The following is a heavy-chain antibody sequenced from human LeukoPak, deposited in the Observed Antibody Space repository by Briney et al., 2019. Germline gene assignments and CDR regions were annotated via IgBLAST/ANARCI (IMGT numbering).Heavy chain of an antibody. Sequence: PSETLSLTCAVYGGSFTGYYWSWIRQPPGKGLEWIGEINHSESTNYNPSLKSRVTMSVDTSKNQFSLKLNSVTAADTAVYYCARGKTWYENWGQGTLVTVSS. CDR2: INHSEST. CDR1: GGSFTGYY. D-gene: IGHD6-13*01. CDR3: ARGKTWYEN. J-gene: IGHJ4*02. V-gene: IGHV4-34*01.